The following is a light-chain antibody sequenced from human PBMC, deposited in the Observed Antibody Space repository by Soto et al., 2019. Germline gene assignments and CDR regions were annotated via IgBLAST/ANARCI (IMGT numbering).Light chain of an antibody. Sequence: DIQMTQSPSTLSASVGDRVTITCRASQSISSWLAWYHQKPGKAPKLLIYKASSLESGVPSRFSGSGSGTEFTLTISSLQPDDLATYYCQQYNSSPFTFGPGIKVDIK. J-gene: IGKJ3*01. CDR3: QQYNSSPFT. CDR2: KAS. V-gene: IGKV1-5*03. CDR1: QSISSW.